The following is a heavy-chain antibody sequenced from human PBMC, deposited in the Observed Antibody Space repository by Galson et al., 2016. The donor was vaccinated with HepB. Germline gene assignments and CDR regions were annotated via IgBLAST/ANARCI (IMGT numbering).Heavy chain of an antibody. Sequence: SLRLSCAASGFTFSDYYMSWIRQAPGKRLEWISYISGSGSTIYYADSVKGRFTISRDNAKNSLYLQMTSLRAEDTAVYYCARGAGELLDYGRDVWGQGTTVTVSS. CDR3: ARGAGELLDYGRDV. CDR2: ISGSGSTI. J-gene: IGHJ6*02. CDR1: GFTFSDYY. V-gene: IGHV3-11*01. D-gene: IGHD1-26*01.